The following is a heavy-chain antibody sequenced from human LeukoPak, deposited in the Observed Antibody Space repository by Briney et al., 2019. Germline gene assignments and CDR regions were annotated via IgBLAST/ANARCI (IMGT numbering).Heavy chain of an antibody. CDR3: AREREYNYGHMLGY. Sequence: PGGSLRLSCAASGFTLSSYSMNWVRQAPGKGLEWVSSISSSSIYIYYADSVKGRFTISRDNAKNSLYLQMNSLRAEDTAVYYCAREREYNYGHMLGYWGQGTLVTVSS. CDR2: ISSSSIYI. V-gene: IGHV3-21*01. D-gene: IGHD5-18*01. J-gene: IGHJ4*02. CDR1: GFTLSSYS.